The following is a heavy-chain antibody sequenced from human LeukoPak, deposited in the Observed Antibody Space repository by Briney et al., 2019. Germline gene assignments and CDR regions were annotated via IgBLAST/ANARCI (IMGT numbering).Heavy chain of an antibody. J-gene: IGHJ3*02. V-gene: IGHV3-23*01. CDR2: IVCSGGNT. D-gene: IGHD3-22*01. CDR3: ARVITLIVGQITADAFDI. CDR1: GFTFSNYA. Sequence: PGGSLRLSCAASGFTFSNYAMNWVRQTPGKGLEWVSSIVCSGGNTYHADSVKGRFTISRDNSENTVYMQMDSLRAEDTAVYYCARVITLIVGQITADAFDIWGQGTLVTVSS.